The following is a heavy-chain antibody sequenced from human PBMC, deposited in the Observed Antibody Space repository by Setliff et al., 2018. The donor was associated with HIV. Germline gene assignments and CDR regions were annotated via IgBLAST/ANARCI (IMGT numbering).Heavy chain of an antibody. D-gene: IGHD3-3*01. CDR2: ISGGGGKT. CDR3: AKDRITGYYNFWSGPNFDY. CDR1: GFTVSNDY. Sequence: QPGGSLRLSCAASGFTVSNDYMSWVRQAPGKGLEWVSAISGGGGKTDYADSVKGRFTISRDNSRNTLYLQMNSLRADDTAVYYCAKDRITGYYNFWSGPNFDYWGQGTLVTVSS. V-gene: IGHV3-23*01. J-gene: IGHJ4*02.